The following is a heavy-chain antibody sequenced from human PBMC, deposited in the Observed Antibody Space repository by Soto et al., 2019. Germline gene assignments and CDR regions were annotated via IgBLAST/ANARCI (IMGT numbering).Heavy chain of an antibody. J-gene: IGHJ3*02. Sequence: ASVKVSCKASGYTFTSYAMHWVRQAPGQRLEWMGWINAGNGNTKYSQKFQGRVTITRDTSASTAYMELSSLSSGATAVYYCARDRTYDFWSAYYHRAFDIWGQGTIVTVSS. CDR2: INAGNGNT. CDR3: ARDRTYDFWSAYYHRAFDI. CDR1: GYTFTSYA. D-gene: IGHD3-3*01. V-gene: IGHV1-3*01.